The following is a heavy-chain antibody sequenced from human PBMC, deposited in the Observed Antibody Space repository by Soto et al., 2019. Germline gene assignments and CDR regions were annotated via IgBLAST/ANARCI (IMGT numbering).Heavy chain of an antibody. CDR1: EFTFNAYW. CDR3: VRDRTEYGSYGSSYYDVFDI. J-gene: IGHJ3*02. Sequence: EVQLVESGGGLVQPGGSLRLSCAASEFTFNAYWMTWVRQAPGKGLEWVANINRDGTEKNYVDSVKGRFTVSRDNAKNSLHLQMYSLRAEDTAVYYCVRDRTEYGSYGSSYYDVFDIWGQGTKVTVSS. V-gene: IGHV3-7*05. D-gene: IGHD6-6*01. CDR2: INRDGTEK.